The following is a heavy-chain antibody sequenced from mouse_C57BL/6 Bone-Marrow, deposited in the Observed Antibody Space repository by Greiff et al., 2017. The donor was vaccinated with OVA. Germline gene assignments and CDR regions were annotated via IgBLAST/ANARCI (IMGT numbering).Heavy chain of an antibody. CDR2: IYPGNGDT. D-gene: IGHD1-1*01. CDR1: GYTFTSYN. Sequence: QVQLQQSGAELVRPGASVKMSCKASGYTFTSYNMHWVKQTPRQGLEWIGAIYPGNGDTSYNQKFKGKATLTADKSSSTAYMELRSLTSEDSAVYFCARWDYYLYYFDYWGQGTTLTVSS. V-gene: IGHV1-12*01. CDR3: ARWDYYLYYFDY. J-gene: IGHJ2*01.